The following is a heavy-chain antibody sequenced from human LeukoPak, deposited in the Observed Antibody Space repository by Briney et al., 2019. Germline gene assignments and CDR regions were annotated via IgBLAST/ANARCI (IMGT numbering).Heavy chain of an antibody. CDR3: ASYYYDSSGYYPTVPTAEYFQH. CDR1: GGSISSSSYY. D-gene: IGHD3-22*01. V-gene: IGHV4-39*07. J-gene: IGHJ1*01. Sequence: SEALSLTCTVSGGSISSSSYYWGWIRQPPGKGLEWIGSIYYSGSTYYNPSLKSRVTISADTSKNQFSLKLSSVTAADTAVYYCASYYYDSSGYYPTVPTAEYFQHWGQGTLVTVSS. CDR2: IYYSGST.